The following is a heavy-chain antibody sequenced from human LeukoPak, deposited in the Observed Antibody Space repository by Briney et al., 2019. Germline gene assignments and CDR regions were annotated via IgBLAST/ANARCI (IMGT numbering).Heavy chain of an antibody. CDR3: ARGPSYGSGSYNIYGIDY. CDR1: GGTFSSYA. J-gene: IGHJ4*02. Sequence: GASVKVSCKASGGTFSSYAISWVRQATGQGLEWMGWMNPNSANTGYAQKFQGRVTMTRDTSISTAYMELSSLTSEDTAVYYCARGPSYGSGSYNIYGIDYWGQGTLVTVSS. V-gene: IGHV1-8*02. D-gene: IGHD3-10*01. CDR2: MNPNSANT.